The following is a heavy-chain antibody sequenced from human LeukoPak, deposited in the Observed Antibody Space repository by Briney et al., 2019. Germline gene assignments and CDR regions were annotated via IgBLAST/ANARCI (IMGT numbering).Heavy chain of an antibody. D-gene: IGHD3-22*01. CDR2: IYPGDSAT. Sequence: GESLKISCKASGYSFTSYWIGWVRHMPGKGLEWMGIIYPGDSATGYSPSFQGQVTISTDKSVTTAYLQWNSLKASDTAMYYCARRGYNYDFDYWGQGTLVTVSS. V-gene: IGHV5-51*01. J-gene: IGHJ4*02. CDR3: ARRGYNYDFDY. CDR1: GYSFTSYW.